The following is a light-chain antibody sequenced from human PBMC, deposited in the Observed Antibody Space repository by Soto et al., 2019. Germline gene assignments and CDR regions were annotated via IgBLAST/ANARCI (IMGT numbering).Light chain of an antibody. V-gene: IGKV3-20*01. CDR1: QRVNSNY. CDR3: HQYGSSPRT. Sequence: DIFLTQSPGTLSVSPGERVTLSCRASQRVNSNYLAWYQQEPGQAPRLLIYGASNRATGIPDRFSGSGSGTDFTLTISSLEPGDFAVYYCHQYGSSPRTLGQGTKVDIK. CDR2: GAS. J-gene: IGKJ1*01.